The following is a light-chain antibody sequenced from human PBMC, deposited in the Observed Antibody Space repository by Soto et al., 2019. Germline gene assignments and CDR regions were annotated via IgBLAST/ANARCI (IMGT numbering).Light chain of an antibody. CDR3: CSYAGTKNVV. CDR1: SSDVGGYNY. Sequence: QSALTQPRSVSGSPGQSVTISCTGTSSDVGGYNYVSWYQQHPGKAPKLMIYDVTKRPSGVPDRFSGSKSGNTASLTISGLQADDDGDYYCCSYAGTKNVVFGGGTKVTVL. J-gene: IGLJ2*01. V-gene: IGLV2-11*01. CDR2: DVT.